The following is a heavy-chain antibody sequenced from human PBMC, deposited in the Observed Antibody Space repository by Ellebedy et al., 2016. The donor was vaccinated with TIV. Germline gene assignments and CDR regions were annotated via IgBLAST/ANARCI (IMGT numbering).Heavy chain of an antibody. J-gene: IGHJ4*02. CDR1: GSPFDDHD. D-gene: IGHD5-18*01. CDR2: ISWNSETI. CDR3: AKDLDTAMSH. Sequence: SLKISXAASGSPFDDHDMHWVRQAPGKGLEWVSSISWNSETIVYADSLKGRFTISRDSAKNSLYLQMNSLKPEDTALYYCAKDLDTAMSHWGQGTLVTVSS. V-gene: IGHV3-9*01.